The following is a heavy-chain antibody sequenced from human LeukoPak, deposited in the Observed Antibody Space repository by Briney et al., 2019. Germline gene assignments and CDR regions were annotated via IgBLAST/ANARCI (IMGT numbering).Heavy chain of an antibody. CDR1: GFTFSTYW. V-gene: IGHV3-74*01. D-gene: IGHD5-12*01. J-gene: IGHJ4*02. CDR2: IKSDGSST. CDR3: ARDRGYTQDY. Sequence: PGGSLRLSCAASGFTFSTYWMHWVRQAPGKGLVWVSHIKSDGSSTSYADSVKGRFTISRDNAKNTLYLQMNSLRAEDTAVYVCARDRGYTQDYWGQGTLVTVSS.